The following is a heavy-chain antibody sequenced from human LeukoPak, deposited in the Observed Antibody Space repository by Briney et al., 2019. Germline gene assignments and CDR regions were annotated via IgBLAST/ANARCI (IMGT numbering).Heavy chain of an antibody. CDR3: ARQPVVAATPFYYMDV. V-gene: IGHV4-34*01. Sequence: KTSETLSLTCAVYGGSFSGYYWSWIRQPPGKGLEWIGEINHSGSTNYNPSLKSRVTISVDTSKNQFSLKLSSVTAADTAVYYCARQPVVAATPFYYMDVWGKGAPVTISS. CDR2: INHSGST. D-gene: IGHD2-15*01. CDR1: GGSFSGYY. J-gene: IGHJ6*03.